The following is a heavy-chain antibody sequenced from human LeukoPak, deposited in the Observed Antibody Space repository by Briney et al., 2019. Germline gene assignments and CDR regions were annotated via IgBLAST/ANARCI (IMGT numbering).Heavy chain of an antibody. CDR1: GFXFSIYN. CDR2: ISSSSSYI. J-gene: IGHJ4*02. V-gene: IGHV3-21*01. D-gene: IGHD5-18*01. CDR3: ARDNNTDLDY. Sequence: PGGSLRLSCAASGFXFSIYNMNWVRQAPGKGLEWVSSISSSSSYIYYADSVRGRFTISRDNAKNSLYLQMNSLRAEDTAVYYCARDNNTDLDYWGQGTLVTVSS.